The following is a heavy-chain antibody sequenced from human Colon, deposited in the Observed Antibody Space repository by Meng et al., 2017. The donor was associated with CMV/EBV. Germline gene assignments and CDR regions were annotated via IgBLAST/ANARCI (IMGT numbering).Heavy chain of an antibody. V-gene: IGHV3-30*02. CDR1: GFTFSTYG. J-gene: IGHJ4*02. D-gene: IGHD6-13*01. CDR2: IQDDGSEK. CDR3: ARGSTSWTYYFDY. Sequence: GESLKISCVASGFTFSTYGMHWVRRAPGKGLEWVTFIQDDGSEKSYADSVKGRFTISRDNSKNTLSLQVDNVRGEDAAVYYCARGSTSWTYYFDYWGQGTQVTVSS.